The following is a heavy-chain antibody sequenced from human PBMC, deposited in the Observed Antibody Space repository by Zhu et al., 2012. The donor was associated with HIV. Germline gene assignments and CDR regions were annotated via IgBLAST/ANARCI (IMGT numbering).Heavy chain of an antibody. D-gene: IGHD4-23*01. V-gene: IGHV4-38-2*01. CDR3: ARTVVTHSYNWYFDL. Sequence: QVQLQESGPGLVKPSETLSLTCAVSGYSISSGYYWGWIRQPPGKGLEWIGSIYHSGSTYYNPSLKSRVTISVDTSKNQFSLKLSSVTAADTAVYYCARTVVTHSYNWYFDLWGRGTLVTVSS. CDR2: IYHSGST. CDR1: GYSISSGYY. J-gene: IGHJ2*01.